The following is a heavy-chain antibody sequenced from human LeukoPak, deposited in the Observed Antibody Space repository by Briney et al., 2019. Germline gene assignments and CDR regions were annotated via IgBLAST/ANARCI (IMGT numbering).Heavy chain of an antibody. V-gene: IGHV4-59*08. CDR3: ARRDVTFDN. J-gene: IGHJ4*02. CDR1: GGSVRSYY. D-gene: IGHD2-21*02. CDR2: IHYSGTT. Sequence: SETLSLTCTVSGGSVRSYYWSWIRQPPRKGLEWIGHIHYSGTTNYNPSLKSRVTISIDTSKNQFSLKLSTVTAADTAVYYCARRDVTFDNWGQGTLGTGSS.